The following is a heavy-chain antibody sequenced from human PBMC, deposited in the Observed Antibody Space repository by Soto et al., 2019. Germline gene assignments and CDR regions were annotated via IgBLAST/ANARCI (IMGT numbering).Heavy chain of an antibody. CDR3: ARGVEATAAFDI. Sequence: AETLSLTCTISGGSISTYYWSWIRQPPGEGLEWIGYIYYSGSTNYNPSFKSRVTILLDTSKNQFSLKLSSVTAADTAVYYCARGVEATAAFDIWGQGKMFTFSS. D-gene: IGHD1-26*01. V-gene: IGHV4-59*01. J-gene: IGHJ3*02. CDR1: GGSISTYY. CDR2: IYYSGST.